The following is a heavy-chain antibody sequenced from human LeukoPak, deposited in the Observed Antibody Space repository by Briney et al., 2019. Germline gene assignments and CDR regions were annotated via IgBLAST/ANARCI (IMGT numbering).Heavy chain of an antibody. Sequence: GGSLRLSCAASGFTFSSYSINWVRQAPGKGLEWVSSISSSSSYKYYADSVKGRFTISRDNAKNSLYLQMNSLRAEDTAVYYCARAGYSSSWYAYWGQGTLVTVSS. D-gene: IGHD6-13*01. CDR2: ISSSSSYK. V-gene: IGHV3-21*01. CDR1: GFTFSSYS. CDR3: ARAGYSSSWYAY. J-gene: IGHJ4*02.